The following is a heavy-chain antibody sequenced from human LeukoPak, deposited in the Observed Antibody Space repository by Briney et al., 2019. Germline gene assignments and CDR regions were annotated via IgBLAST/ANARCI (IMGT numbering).Heavy chain of an antibody. CDR1: GGSISSSSYY. D-gene: IGHD1-26*01. CDR3: VRGSYDWGVCY. CDR2: INHSGST. J-gene: IGHJ4*02. Sequence: SETLSLTCTVSGGSISSSSYYWGWIRQPPGKGLEWIGEINHSGSTNYNPSLKSRVTIPVDTSKNQFSLKLSSVTAADTAVYYCVRGSYDWGVCYWGQGTLVTVSS. V-gene: IGHV4-39*07.